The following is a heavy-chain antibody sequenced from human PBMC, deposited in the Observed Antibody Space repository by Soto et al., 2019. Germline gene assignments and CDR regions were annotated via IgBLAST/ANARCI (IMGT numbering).Heavy chain of an antibody. V-gene: IGHV3-30*18. CDR1: VFTFNTYG. Sequence: QVQLVESGGAVVQPGKSLRLSCAASVFTFNTYGMYWVRQAPGKGLEWVAAISYDGSNKYHADSVKGRFTISRDNSKNTLYLQMSSLRADDTAIYSCAKSGSPYFGGMGGWLDPWGLGTLVTVSS. CDR3: AKSGSPYFGGMGGWLDP. D-gene: IGHD3-10*01. CDR2: ISYDGSNK. J-gene: IGHJ5*02.